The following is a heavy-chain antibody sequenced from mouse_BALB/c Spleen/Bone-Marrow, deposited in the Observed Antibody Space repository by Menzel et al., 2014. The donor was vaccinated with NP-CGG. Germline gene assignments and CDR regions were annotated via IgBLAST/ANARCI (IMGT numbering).Heavy chain of an antibody. V-gene: IGHV1-9*01. D-gene: IGHD1-1*01. CDR3: AREDGLWYFDV. CDR2: ILPGSGST. J-gene: IGHJ1*01. Sequence: VQLVESGAELMKPGASVKISCKATGYTFSSYWVEWVKQRPGHGLEWIGEILPGSGSTNYNEKFKGKATFTADTSSNTAYMQLSSLTSEDSAAYYCAREDGLWYFDVWGAGTTVTVSS. CDR1: GYTFSSYW.